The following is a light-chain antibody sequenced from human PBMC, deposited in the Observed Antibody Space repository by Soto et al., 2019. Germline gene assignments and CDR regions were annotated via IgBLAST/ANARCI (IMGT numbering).Light chain of an antibody. CDR3: QTWGTGPWV. CDR2: INSDGSH. CDR1: SGHNSYA. V-gene: IGLV4-69*02. J-gene: IGLJ3*02. Sequence: QAVVTQSPSASASLGASVKLTCTLSSGHNSYAIAWHQQQPEKGPRYVMKINSDGSHIKGDGIPDRFSGSSSGAERYLTISSLQSEDEADYYCQTWGTGPWVFGGGTKLTVL.